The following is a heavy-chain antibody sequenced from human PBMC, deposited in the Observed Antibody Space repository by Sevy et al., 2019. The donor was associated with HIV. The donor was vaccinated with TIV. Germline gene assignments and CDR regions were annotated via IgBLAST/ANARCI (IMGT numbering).Heavy chain of an antibody. CDR3: ARGPDYYDSSGYYLAEFYFDY. J-gene: IGHJ4*02. D-gene: IGHD3-22*01. CDR1: GFTVSSNY. CDR2: IYSGGST. Sequence: GGSLRLSCAASGFTVSSNYMSWVRQAPGKGLEWVSVIYSGGSTYYADSVKGRFTISRDNSKNTPYLQMNSLRAEDTAVYYCARGPDYYDSSGYYLAEFYFDYWGQGTLVTVSS. V-gene: IGHV3-53*01.